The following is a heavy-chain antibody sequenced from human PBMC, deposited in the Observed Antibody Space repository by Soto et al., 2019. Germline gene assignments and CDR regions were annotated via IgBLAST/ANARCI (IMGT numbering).Heavy chain of an antibody. V-gene: IGHV3-7*01. CDR3: ARVRSSSRFSQTGWFDP. CDR2: IKQDGSEK. Sequence: EVQLVESGGGLVQPGGSLRLSCEDSGFTFSSYWMSWDRRAPGKGLEWVANIKQDGSEKYYVDSVKGRFTISRDNAKNSLYLQMNSLRAEDTAVYYSARVRSSSRFSQTGWFDPWGQGTLVTVSS. J-gene: IGHJ5*02. D-gene: IGHD6-13*01. CDR1: GFTFSSYW.